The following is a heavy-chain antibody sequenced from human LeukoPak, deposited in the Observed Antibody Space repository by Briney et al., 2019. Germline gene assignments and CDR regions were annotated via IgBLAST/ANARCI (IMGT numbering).Heavy chain of an antibody. D-gene: IGHD3-3*01. V-gene: IGHV1-2*02. CDR3: ARGYYDFWSGYYTGTNGVGNWFDP. CDR1: GYTFTGYY. CDR2: INPNSGGT. Sequence: GASVKVSCKASGYTFTGYYMHWVRQAPGQGLEWMGWINPNSGGTNYAQKFQGRVTMTRDTSISTAYMELSRLRSDDTAVYYCARGYYDFWSGYYTGTNGVGNWFDPWGQGTLVTVSS. J-gene: IGHJ5*02.